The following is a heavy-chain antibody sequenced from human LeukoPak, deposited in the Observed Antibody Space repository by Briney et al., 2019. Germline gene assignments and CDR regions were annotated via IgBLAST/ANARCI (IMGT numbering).Heavy chain of an antibody. CDR2: IYSGGST. Sequence: GALRLSCAASGFTVSSKYMSWVRQAPGKGLEWVSVIYSGGSTYYADSVKGRFTISRDNAKNSLYLQMNSLRAEDTAVYYCARAEYYYGSGSRGRFDYWGQGTLVTVSS. J-gene: IGHJ4*02. CDR1: GFTVSSKY. D-gene: IGHD3-10*01. V-gene: IGHV3-53*01. CDR3: ARAEYYYGSGSRGRFDY.